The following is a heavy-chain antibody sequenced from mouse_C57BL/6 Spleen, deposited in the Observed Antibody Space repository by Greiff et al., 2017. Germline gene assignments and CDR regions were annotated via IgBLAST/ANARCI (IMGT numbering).Heavy chain of an antibody. Sequence: VQLQQSGPELVKPGASVKISCKASGYAFSSSWMNWVKQRPGKGLEWIGRIYPGDGDTNYNGKFKGKATLTADKSSSTAYMQLSSLTSEDSAVYFCARGALRRYFDYWGQGTTLTVSS. CDR1: GYAFSSSW. CDR2: IYPGDGDT. V-gene: IGHV1-82*01. J-gene: IGHJ2*01. CDR3: ARGALRRYFDY. D-gene: IGHD2-12*01.